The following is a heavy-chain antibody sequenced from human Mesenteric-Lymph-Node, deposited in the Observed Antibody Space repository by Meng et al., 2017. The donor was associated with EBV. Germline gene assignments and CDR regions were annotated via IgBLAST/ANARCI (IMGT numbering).Heavy chain of an antibody. CDR3: SRDSIYNGQDS. V-gene: IGHV1-8*01. D-gene: IGHD5-24*01. CDR1: GYTLTSYD. J-gene: IGHJ4*02. CDR2: MNPNSGAT. Sequence: QVHRVQSGAEVKKPGASVKVSCKASGYTLTSYDINWVRQATGQGLEWMGWMNPNSGATGSTQKFQGRVTMTRNTSISTAYMELNSLTSEDTAVYYCSRDSIYNGQDSWGQGTLVTVSS.